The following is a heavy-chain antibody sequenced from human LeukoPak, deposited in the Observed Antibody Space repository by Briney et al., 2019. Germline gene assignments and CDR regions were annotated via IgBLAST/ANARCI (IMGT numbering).Heavy chain of an antibody. CDR1: GFTVSSNY. V-gene: IGHV3-53*01. CDR3: AKDGGGSSPYFDY. D-gene: IGHD3-16*01. J-gene: IGHJ4*02. CDR2: IYSGGST. Sequence: GGSLRLSCAASGFTVSSNYMSWVRQAPGKGLEWVSVIYSGGSTYYADSVKGRFTISRDNSKNTLYLQMNSLRAEDTAVYYCAKDGGGSSPYFDYWGQGTLVTVSS.